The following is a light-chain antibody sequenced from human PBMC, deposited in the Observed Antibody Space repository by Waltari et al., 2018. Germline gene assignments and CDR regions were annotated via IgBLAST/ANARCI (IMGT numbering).Light chain of an antibody. J-gene: IGLJ1*01. CDR2: DVT. CDR1: RSDVGAYDY. Sequence: QSALTQPRSVSGSPGQSVTISCTGTRSDVGAYDYFPWYQQRPGKAPKLIIYDVTERPSGVPDRFSGSKSDNKASLTISGLQADDEADYYCCSYAGRYTNYVFGSGTKVTVL. V-gene: IGLV2-11*01. CDR3: CSYAGRYTNYV.